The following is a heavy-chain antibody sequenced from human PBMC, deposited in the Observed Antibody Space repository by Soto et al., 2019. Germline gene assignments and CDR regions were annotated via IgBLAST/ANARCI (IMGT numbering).Heavy chain of an antibody. CDR3: ARGFFSGSHYGGGGYYFDS. J-gene: IGHJ4*02. CDR2: INHSGSA. Sequence: SETLSLTCDVYGGSFSDYIWTWIRQTPGKGLQWIGQINHSGSANYNPSLKSRVTISVHTSSSQFSLELSSVTAADRAVYYCARGFFSGSHYGGGGYYFDSWGKETQVTVS. D-gene: IGHD1-26*01. V-gene: IGHV4-34*01. CDR1: GGSFSDYI.